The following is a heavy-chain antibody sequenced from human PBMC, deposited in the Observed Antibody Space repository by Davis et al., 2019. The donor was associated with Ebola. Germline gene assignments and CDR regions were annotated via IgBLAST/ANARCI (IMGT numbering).Heavy chain of an antibody. J-gene: IGHJ6*02. CDR1: GYTFTSYA. CDR3: ARLQSGSWTDYYYYGMDV. CDR2: INAGNGNT. D-gene: IGHD1-26*01. Sequence: AASVKVSCKASGYTFTSYAMHWVRQAPGQRLEWMGWINAGNGNTKYSQKFQGRVTITADKSTSTAYMELSSLRSEDTAVYYCARLQSGSWTDYYYYGMDVWGQGTTVTVSS. V-gene: IGHV1-3*01.